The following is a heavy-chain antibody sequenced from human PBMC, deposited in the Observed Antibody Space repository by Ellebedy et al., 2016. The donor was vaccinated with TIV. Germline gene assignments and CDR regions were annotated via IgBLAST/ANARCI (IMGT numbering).Heavy chain of an antibody. Sequence: MPSETLSLTCTVSRGSISSYYWSWIRQPPGKGLEWIGYIYYSGSTDYNPSLKSRVTISVDTSENQFSLKLSSVTAADTAVYYCARDDYSNPRVFDYWGQGTLVTVSS. CDR3: ARDDYSNPRVFDY. V-gene: IGHV4-59*01. CDR2: IYYSGST. CDR1: RGSISSYY. J-gene: IGHJ4*02. D-gene: IGHD4-11*01.